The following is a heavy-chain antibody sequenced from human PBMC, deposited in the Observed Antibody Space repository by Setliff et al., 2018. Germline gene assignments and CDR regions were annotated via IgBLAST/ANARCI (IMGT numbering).Heavy chain of an antibody. D-gene: IGHD5-18*01. CDR1: GGTFSSYG. V-gene: IGHV1-18*01. CDR3: ARDTRGYSYGYWYDYMDV. CDR2: ISTRNGDT. J-gene: IGHJ6*03. Sequence: ASVKVSCKASGGTFSSYGISWVRQAPGQGLEWMGWISTRNGDTGYAQKFKGRVTLTTDTSTNTAYMELRSLRSDDTAVYYCARDTRGYSYGYWYDYMDVWGKGTTVTVSS.